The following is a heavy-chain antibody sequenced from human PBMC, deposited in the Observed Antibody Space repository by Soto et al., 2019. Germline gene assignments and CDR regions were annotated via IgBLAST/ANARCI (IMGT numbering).Heavy chain of an antibody. V-gene: IGHV4-31*03. Sequence: PSETLSLTCTVSGGSISSGGYYWSWIRQHPGKGLEWIGYIYYSGSTYYNPSLKSRVTISVDTSKNQFSLKLSSVTAADTAVYYCARGHMYYDILTGYSGGGMDVWGQGTTVTVSS. CDR3: ARGHMYYDILTGYSGGGMDV. CDR2: IYYSGST. D-gene: IGHD3-9*01. CDR1: GGSISSGGYY. J-gene: IGHJ6*01.